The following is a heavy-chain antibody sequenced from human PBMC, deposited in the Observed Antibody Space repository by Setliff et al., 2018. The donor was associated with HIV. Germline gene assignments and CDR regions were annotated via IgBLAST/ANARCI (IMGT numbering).Heavy chain of an antibody. CDR1: GYPFTSYA. D-gene: IGHD1-26*01. J-gene: IGHJ4*02. V-gene: IGHV1-3*01. CDR2: INAGNGHT. Sequence: SCPASGYPFTSYALHWVRQAPGQRLEWMGWINAGNGHTKDSQKFQGRVSITRDTSASTAYMELSSLRSEDTAVYYCARVSGLSGELLYFDYWGLGTLVTVSS. CDR3: ARVSGLSGELLYFDY.